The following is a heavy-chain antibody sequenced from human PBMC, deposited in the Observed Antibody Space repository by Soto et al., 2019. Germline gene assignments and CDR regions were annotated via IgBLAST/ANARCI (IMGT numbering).Heavy chain of an antibody. CDR3: AKVYSSSKRGPWFDP. J-gene: IGHJ5*02. CDR2: ISYDGSNK. CDR1: GFTFSSYG. Sequence: PGGSLRLSCAASGFTFSSYGMHWVRQAPGKGLEWVAVISYDGSNKYYADSVKGRFTISRDNSKNTLYLQMNSLRAEDTAVYYCAKVYSSSKRGPWFDPWGQGTLVTVSS. D-gene: IGHD6-13*01. V-gene: IGHV3-30*18.